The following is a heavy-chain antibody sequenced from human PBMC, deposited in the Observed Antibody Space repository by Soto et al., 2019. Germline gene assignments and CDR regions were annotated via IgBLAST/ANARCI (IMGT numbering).Heavy chain of an antibody. CDR2: INSSGGST. J-gene: IGHJ4*02. CDR1: GFTCISYA. D-gene: IGHD2-15*01. V-gene: IGHV3-23*01. CDR3: ARVPSSSGRAHFDY. Sequence: GGSLILSCAASGFTCISYAMIWVRQAPGKGLEWVSAINSSGGSTYYADSVKGRFTISRDNSKNTLYLQMNSLRAEDTAVYYCARVPSSSGRAHFDYWGQGTLVTVSS.